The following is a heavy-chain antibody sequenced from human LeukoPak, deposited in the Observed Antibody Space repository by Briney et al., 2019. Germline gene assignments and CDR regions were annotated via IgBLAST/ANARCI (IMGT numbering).Heavy chain of an antibody. D-gene: IGHD6-6*01. CDR3: AKLGSSSSARAPFDY. Sequence: GGSLRLSCAASGFTFSSYAMNWVRQAPGKGLEWVSAISISGGTTSYADSVKGRLTISRDNSKNTLYLQMNSLRAEDTAVYYCAKLGSSSSARAPFDYWGQGTLVTVSS. CDR1: GFTFSSYA. V-gene: IGHV3-23*01. CDR2: ISISGGTT. J-gene: IGHJ4*02.